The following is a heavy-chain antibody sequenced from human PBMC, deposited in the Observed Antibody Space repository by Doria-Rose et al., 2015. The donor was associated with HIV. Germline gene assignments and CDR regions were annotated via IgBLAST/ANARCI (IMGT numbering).Heavy chain of an antibody. J-gene: IGHJ4*02. CDR1: GVSLSSPGMG. D-gene: IGHD6-13*01. Sequence: QITLKESGPVLVKPTETLTLTCTVSGVSLSSPGMGVSWIRQPPGQALEWLAYIFSDDERAYKTSLKSRLTISRGTSKSQVVLTMTDMDPVDTATYYCARIKSSRWYHKYYFDFWGQGTLVIVSA. CDR2: IFSDDER. V-gene: IGHV2-26*01. CDR3: ARIKSSRWYHKYYFDF.